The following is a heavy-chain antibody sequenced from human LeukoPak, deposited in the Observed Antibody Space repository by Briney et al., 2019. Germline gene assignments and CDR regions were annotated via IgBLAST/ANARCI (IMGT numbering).Heavy chain of an antibody. CDR3: ARERTNRYEVDY. V-gene: IGHV4-59*12. Sequence: PSETLSLTCTVSGGSISSYYWSWIRQPPGKGLEWIGYIYYSGSTNYNPSLKSRVTISVDTSKNQFSLKLTSMTAADTAVYYCARERTNRYEVDYWGQGTLVTVSS. D-gene: IGHD1-14*01. J-gene: IGHJ4*02. CDR2: IYYSGST. CDR1: GGSISSYY.